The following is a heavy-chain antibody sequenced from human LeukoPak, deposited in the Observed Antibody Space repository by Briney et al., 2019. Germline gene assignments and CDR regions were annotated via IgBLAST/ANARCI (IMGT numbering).Heavy chain of an antibody. CDR2: IIPIFGTA. J-gene: IGHJ3*02. Sequence: SVKVSCKASGGTFSSYAISWVRQAPGQGLEWMGGIIPIFGTANYAQKFQGRVTMTRDTSTSTVYMELSSLRSEDTAVYYCARRAAAGHDAFDIWGQGTMVTVSS. V-gene: IGHV1-69*05. D-gene: IGHD6-13*01. CDR3: ARRAAAGHDAFDI. CDR1: GGTFSSYA.